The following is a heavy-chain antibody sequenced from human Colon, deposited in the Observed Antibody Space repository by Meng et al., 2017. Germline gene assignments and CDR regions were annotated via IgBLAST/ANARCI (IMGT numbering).Heavy chain of an antibody. CDR2: SYHRGDT. J-gene: IGHJ4*02. CDR1: GDAIRMKSG. V-gene: IGHV4-4*02. Sequence: QRQWSCLGPVEAVGLLVFTFTDSGDAIRMKSGGRGTKRPPVHMREAKRESYHRGDTNYNPSLKSRVDISVDKSKNQFYLSLFSVTAADTAVYYCGRDQGRELINHWGQGTLVTVSS. D-gene: IGHD1-7*01. CDR3: GRDQGRELINH.